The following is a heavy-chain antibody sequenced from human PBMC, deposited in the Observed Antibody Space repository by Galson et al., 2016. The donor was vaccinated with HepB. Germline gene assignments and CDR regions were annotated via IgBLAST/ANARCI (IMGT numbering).Heavy chain of an antibody. CDR2: INPNTGGT. J-gene: IGHJ4*02. CDR1: GYTFSAYY. CDR3: ASGGSYTGY. D-gene: IGHD1-26*01. V-gene: IGHV1-2*02. Sequence: SVKVSCKASGYTFSAYYMHWVRQAPGQGLQCMGWINPNTGGTNYAQEFQGRLTITRDTSISTAYMEFTRLSSDDTAVYYCASGGSYTGYWGQGTMVTVSS.